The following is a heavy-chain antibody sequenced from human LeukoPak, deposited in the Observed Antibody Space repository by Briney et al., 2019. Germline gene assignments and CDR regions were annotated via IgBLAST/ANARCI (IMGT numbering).Heavy chain of an antibody. CDR3: ASQIEYYDILTGYNY. V-gene: IGHV1-2*02. CDR1: GYTFTGYY. Sequence: GASVKVSCKASGYTFTGYYMHWVRQAPGQGLEWMGWINPNSGGTNYAQKFQGRVTMTRDTSISTAYMELSRLRSDDTAVYYCASQIEYYDILTGYNYWGQGTLVTVSP. CDR2: INPNSGGT. D-gene: IGHD3-9*01. J-gene: IGHJ4*02.